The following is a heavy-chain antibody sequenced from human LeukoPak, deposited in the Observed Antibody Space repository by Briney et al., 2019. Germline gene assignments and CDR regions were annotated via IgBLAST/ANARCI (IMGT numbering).Heavy chain of an antibody. D-gene: IGHD5-18*01. CDR2: ISGSGGST. Sequence: GGSLRLSCAASGFTFSSYAMSWVRQTPGKGLEWVSAISGSGGSTYYADSVKGRFTISRDNSKNTLYLQMNSLRAEDTAVYYCAKRNSYGHSYFDYWGQGTLVTVSS. CDR1: GFTFSSYA. CDR3: AKRNSYGHSYFDY. V-gene: IGHV3-23*01. J-gene: IGHJ4*02.